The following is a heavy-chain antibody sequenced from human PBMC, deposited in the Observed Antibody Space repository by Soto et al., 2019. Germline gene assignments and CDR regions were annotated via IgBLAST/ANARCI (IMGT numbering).Heavy chain of an antibody. CDR1: GGSFSCYY. Sequence: SETLCLTWAVYGGSFSCYYWSWIRQPPGKGLEWIGEINHSGSTNYNPSLKSRVTISVDTSKNQFSLHLSSVTAADTAVYYCARELAPAVLRLSYFDYWGQGTLVTVSS. CDR3: ARELAPAVLRLSYFDY. V-gene: IGHV4-34*01. J-gene: IGHJ4*02. CDR2: INHSGST. D-gene: IGHD2-2*01.